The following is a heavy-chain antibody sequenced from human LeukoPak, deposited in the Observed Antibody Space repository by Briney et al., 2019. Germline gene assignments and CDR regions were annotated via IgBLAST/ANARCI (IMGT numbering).Heavy chain of an antibody. CDR2: IYYSGST. J-gene: IGHJ4*02. Sequence: GSLRLSCAASGFTFSSYWGWIRQPPGKGLEWIGSIYYSGSTYYNPSLKSRVTISVDTSKNQFSLKLSSVTAADTAVYYCARQPRITMVRGVIDYWGQGTLVTVSS. V-gene: IGHV4-39*01. CDR1: GFTFSSY. CDR3: ARQPRITMVRGVIDY. D-gene: IGHD3-10*01.